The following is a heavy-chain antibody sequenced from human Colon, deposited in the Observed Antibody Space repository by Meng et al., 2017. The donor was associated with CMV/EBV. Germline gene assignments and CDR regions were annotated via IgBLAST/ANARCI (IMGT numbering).Heavy chain of an antibody. CDR1: GYTFTNYG. CDR2: ISAYTGDT. Sequence: HVKLLQYGAEVKKPGASGKVSCKASGYTFTNYGLSWVRQAPGQGLEWIGWISAYTGDTYYAQKFQGRVTMTTDTSTSTAYMELRSMRSDDTAVYYCVREYQSGSYIYLQHWGQGTLVTVSS. CDR3: VREYQSGSYIYLQH. J-gene: IGHJ1*01. V-gene: IGHV1-18*01. D-gene: IGHD1-26*01.